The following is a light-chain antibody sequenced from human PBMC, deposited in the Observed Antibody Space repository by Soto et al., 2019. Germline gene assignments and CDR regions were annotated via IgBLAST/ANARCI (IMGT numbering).Light chain of an antibody. Sequence: ERVMTQSPATLSVFPGERATLSCRASQSVTNKLAWYQQKPGQPPRLLIYGASTRATGIPARFSGSGSGTEFILTISSLQSEDFAAYFCQQYNNWPPYTFGQGTKVDI. CDR3: QQYNNWPPYT. CDR2: GAS. V-gene: IGKV3-15*01. CDR1: QSVTNK. J-gene: IGKJ2*01.